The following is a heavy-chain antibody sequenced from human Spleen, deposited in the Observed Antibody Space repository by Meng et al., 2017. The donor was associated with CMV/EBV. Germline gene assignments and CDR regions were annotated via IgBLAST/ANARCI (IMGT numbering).Heavy chain of an antibody. CDR1: GGSVSSSKW. J-gene: IGHJ4*02. CDR3: ARVGSLVPPQDY. V-gene: IGHV4-4*02. Sequence: SETLSLTCAVSGGSVSSSKWWSWVRQPPGKGLEWIGEIYHSGYTNYNPSLKIRSTISVDTSKNQFSLKLSSVTAADTAVYYCARVGSLVPPQDYWGQGTLVTVSS. CDR2: IYHSGYT.